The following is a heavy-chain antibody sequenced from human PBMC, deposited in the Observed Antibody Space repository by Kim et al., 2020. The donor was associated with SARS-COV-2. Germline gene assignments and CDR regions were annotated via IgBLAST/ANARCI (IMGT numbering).Heavy chain of an antibody. CDR3: ATDRGDSGSDYAQYYYGMDV. Sequence: GGSLRLSCAASGFTFSSYSMNWVRQAPGKGLEWVSYISSSSSTIYYADSVKGRFTISRDNAKNSLYLQMNSLRDEDTAVYYCATDRGDSGSDYAQYYYGMDVWGQGPTVTASS. V-gene: IGHV3-48*02. J-gene: IGHJ6*02. CDR1: GFTFSSYS. D-gene: IGHD5-12*01. CDR2: ISSSSSTI.